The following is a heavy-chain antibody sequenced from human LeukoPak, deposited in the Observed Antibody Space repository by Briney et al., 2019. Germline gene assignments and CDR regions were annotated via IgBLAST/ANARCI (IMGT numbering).Heavy chain of an antibody. CDR1: GFTFSSYW. D-gene: IGHD3-22*01. Sequence: GGSLRLSCAASGFTFSSYWMHWVRQAPGKGLVWVSRINSDGSSTSYADSVKGRFTISRDSDKNTLYLQMNSLREEDTAVYYCARAVSLYYDSSGYYYIDYWGQGTLVTVSS. CDR2: INSDGSST. CDR3: ARAVSLYYDSSGYYYIDY. V-gene: IGHV3-74*01. J-gene: IGHJ4*02.